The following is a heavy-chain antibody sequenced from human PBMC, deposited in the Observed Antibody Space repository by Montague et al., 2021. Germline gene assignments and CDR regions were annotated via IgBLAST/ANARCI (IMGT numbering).Heavy chain of an antibody. CDR3: ARVTDSSGYYWGAFDI. V-gene: IGHV4-31*03. Sequence: TLSLTCTVSGGSISSGGYYWSWIRQHPGKGLEWIGYIYYRGSTYYNPSLKSRVSISVDTSKNQFSLKLSSVTAADTVVYYCARVTDSSGYYWGAFDIWGQGTMVTVSS. CDR1: GGSISSGGYY. CDR2: IYYRGST. D-gene: IGHD3-22*01. J-gene: IGHJ3*02.